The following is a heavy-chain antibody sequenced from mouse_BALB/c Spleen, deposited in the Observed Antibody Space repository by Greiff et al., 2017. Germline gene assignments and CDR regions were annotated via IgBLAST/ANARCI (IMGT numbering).Heavy chain of an antibody. J-gene: IGHJ4*01. CDR1: GYTFTSYT. V-gene: IGHV1-4*02. Sequence: QVQLKQSAAELARPGASVKMSCKASGYTFTSYTMHWVKQRPGQGLEWIGYINPSSGYTEYNQKFKDKTTLTADKSSSTAYMQLSSLTSEDSAVYYCARGGITTTGYYAMDYWGQGTSVTVSS. D-gene: IGHD2-4*01. CDR2: INPSSGYT. CDR3: ARGGITTTGYYAMDY.